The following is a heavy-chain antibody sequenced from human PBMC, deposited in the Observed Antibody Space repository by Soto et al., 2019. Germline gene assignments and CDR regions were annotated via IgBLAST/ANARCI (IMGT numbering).Heavy chain of an antibody. CDR3: AREYCSSTSCYAGVTYGMDV. J-gene: IGHJ6*02. D-gene: IGHD2-2*01. Sequence: QVQLVQSGAEVKKPGSSVKVSCKASGGTFSSYAISWVRQAPGQGLEWMGGIIPIFGTANYAQKFQGRVTITADDSTSTAYMELSSLRSEDTAVYYCAREYCSSTSCYAGVTYGMDVWGQGTTVTVAS. V-gene: IGHV1-69*01. CDR1: GGTFSSYA. CDR2: IIPIFGTA.